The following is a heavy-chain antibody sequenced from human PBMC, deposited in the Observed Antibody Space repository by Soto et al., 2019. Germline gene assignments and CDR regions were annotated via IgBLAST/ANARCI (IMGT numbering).Heavy chain of an antibody. J-gene: IGHJ5*02. CDR1: GFTFSTYA. CDR2: ISGDGRST. Sequence: EEPLLESGGGLVQPGESLRLSCAASGFTFSTYAMSWVRQAPGKAPEWVSSISGDGRSTYYADSVKGRFTISRDNSRSTLSLQMNSLRAEDSAVYYCAKTVVFDPWGQGTLVTVSS. CDR3: AKTVVFDP. V-gene: IGHV3-23*01. D-gene: IGHD3-16*01.